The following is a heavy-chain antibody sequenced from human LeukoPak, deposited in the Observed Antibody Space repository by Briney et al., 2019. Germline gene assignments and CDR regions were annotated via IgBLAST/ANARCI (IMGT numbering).Heavy chain of an antibody. CDR3: ARYMVRGDPFDY. V-gene: IGHV1-18*01. CDR2: ISAYNGNT. CDR1: GYTFTSYG. D-gene: IGHD3-10*01. J-gene: IGHJ4*02. Sequence: ASVKVSCKASGYTFTSYGISWVRQAAGQGLEWMGWISAYNGNTNYAQKLQGRVTMTTDTSTSTAYMELRSLRSDDTAAYYCARYMVRGDPFDYWGQGTLVTVSS.